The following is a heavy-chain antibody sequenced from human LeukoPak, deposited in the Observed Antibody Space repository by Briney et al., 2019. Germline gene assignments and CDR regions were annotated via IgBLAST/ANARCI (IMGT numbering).Heavy chain of an antibody. D-gene: IGHD3-22*01. J-gene: IGHJ4*02. V-gene: IGHV1-2*02. Sequence: GASVKVSCKASGYSFTGYYMHWVRQAPGQGLEWMVWINPNSGGTNYAQKFQGRVTMTRDTSINTAYMELSRLRSDDTAVYYCTRDRNYYDSSGPWDYWGQGTLVTVSS. CDR2: INPNSGGT. CDR3: TRDRNYYDSSGPWDY. CDR1: GYSFTGYY.